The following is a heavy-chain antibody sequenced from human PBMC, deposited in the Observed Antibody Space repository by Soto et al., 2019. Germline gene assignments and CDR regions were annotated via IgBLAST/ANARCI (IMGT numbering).Heavy chain of an antibody. CDR2: ISATGGGT. D-gene: IGHD3-16*01. J-gene: IGHJ4*02. CDR3: AKDRRAGGNSAFYFDF. Sequence: LILSCAASGFKFSNYAMSWVRHAPVKVLEWVSLISATGGGTYYADSVKGRFTISRDNSHNTLYLQVHSLTAEDTAVYYCAKDRRAGGNSAFYFDFWGQGAQVTVSS. V-gene: IGHV3-23*01. CDR1: GFKFSNYA.